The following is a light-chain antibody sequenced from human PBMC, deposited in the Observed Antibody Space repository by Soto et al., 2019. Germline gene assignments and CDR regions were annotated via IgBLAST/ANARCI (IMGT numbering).Light chain of an antibody. CDR1: QSVSSSY. V-gene: IGKV3-20*01. Sequence: EIVLTQSPGTLSLSLGERATLSCRASQSVSSSYLAWYQQQPGQAPRLLIYGATSSATGIPDRFRGSWSGTDFTLTISRLEPEELAVYYCQQYGNSPRLTFGGGTKVEIK. CDR3: QQYGNSPRLT. J-gene: IGKJ4*01. CDR2: GAT.